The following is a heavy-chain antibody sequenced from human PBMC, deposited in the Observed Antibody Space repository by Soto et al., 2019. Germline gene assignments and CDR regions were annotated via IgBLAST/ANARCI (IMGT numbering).Heavy chain of an antibody. CDR2: IYYSGST. V-gene: IGHV4-31*03. CDR1: GGSISSGGYY. Sequence: PSETLSLTCTVSGGSISSGGYYWSWIRQHPGKGLEWIGHIYYSGSTYYNPSLKSRVTISVDTSKNQFSLKLSSVTAADTAVYYCARVWSPALTTVTALYRYYYMDVWGKGTTVTVSS. D-gene: IGHD4-17*01. J-gene: IGHJ6*03. CDR3: ARVWSPALTTVTALYRYYYMDV.